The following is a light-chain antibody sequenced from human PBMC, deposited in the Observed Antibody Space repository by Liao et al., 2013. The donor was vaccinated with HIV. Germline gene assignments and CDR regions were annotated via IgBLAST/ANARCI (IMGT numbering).Light chain of an antibody. Sequence: SYVLTQPPSVSVAPGKTARITCGGNNIGSKSVHWYQQKPGQAPVLVIYYDNARPSGIPERFSGSNSGNTATLTISRVEAGDEADYYCQVWDRSTDHYVFGTGTKVTVL. CDR1: NIGSKS. V-gene: IGLV3-21*01. CDR3: QVWDRSTDHYV. CDR2: YDN. J-gene: IGLJ1*01.